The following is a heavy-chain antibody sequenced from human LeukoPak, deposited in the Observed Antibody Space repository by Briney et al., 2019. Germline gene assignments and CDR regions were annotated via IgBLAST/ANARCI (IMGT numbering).Heavy chain of an antibody. CDR2: INHSGST. D-gene: IGHD1-26*01. CDR3: ARGVLGSYRYFDY. Sequence: SETLSLTCAVYGGSFSGYYWSWIRQPPGKGLEWIGEINHSGSTNYNPSLKSRVTISVDTSKNQFSLKLSSVTTADTAVYYCARGVLGSYRYFDYWGQGTLVTVSS. CDR1: GGSFSGYY. V-gene: IGHV4-34*01. J-gene: IGHJ4*02.